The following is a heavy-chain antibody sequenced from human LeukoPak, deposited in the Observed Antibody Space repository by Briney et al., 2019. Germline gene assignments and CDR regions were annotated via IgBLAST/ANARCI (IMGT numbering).Heavy chain of an antibody. CDR1: GFLFSSYW. CDR2: IKHDGSDK. D-gene: IGHD6-13*01. Sequence: PGGSLRLSCAASGFLFSSYWMSWVRQAPGKGLEWVANIKHDGSDKYYVDSVTGRFTISRDNAKNSLSLQMNSLRVEDTAVYYCAREYSSHAFDIWGQGTMATVSS. CDR3: AREYSSHAFDI. J-gene: IGHJ3*02. V-gene: IGHV3-7*01.